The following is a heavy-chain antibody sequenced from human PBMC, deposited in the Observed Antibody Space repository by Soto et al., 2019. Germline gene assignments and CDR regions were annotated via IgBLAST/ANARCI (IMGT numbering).Heavy chain of an antibody. J-gene: IGHJ6*02. CDR1: GGSISSGDYY. CDR3: ARADFDWLRNYYYGMDV. V-gene: IGHV4-30-4*01. Sequence: ASETLSLTCTVSGGSISSGDYYWSWIRQPPGKGLEWIGYIYYSGSTYYNPSLKSRVTISVDTSKNQFSLKLSSVTAADTAVYYCARADFDWLRNYYYGMDVWGQGTTVTVSS. CDR2: IYYSGST. D-gene: IGHD3-9*01.